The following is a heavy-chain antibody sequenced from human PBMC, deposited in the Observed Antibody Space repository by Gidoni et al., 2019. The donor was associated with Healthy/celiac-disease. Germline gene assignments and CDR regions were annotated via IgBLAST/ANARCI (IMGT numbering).Heavy chain of an antibody. Sequence: QVQLQQWGAGLLKPSETLSLTCAVYGGSFSGYYWSWIRQPPGKGLEWIGEINHSGSTNYNPSLKSRVTISVDTSKNQFSLKLSSVTAADTAVYYCARGPNSSGYYFDYWGQGTLVTVSS. D-gene: IGHD3-22*01. V-gene: IGHV4-34*01. CDR2: INHSGST. J-gene: IGHJ4*02. CDR3: ARGPNSSGYYFDY. CDR1: GGSFSGYY.